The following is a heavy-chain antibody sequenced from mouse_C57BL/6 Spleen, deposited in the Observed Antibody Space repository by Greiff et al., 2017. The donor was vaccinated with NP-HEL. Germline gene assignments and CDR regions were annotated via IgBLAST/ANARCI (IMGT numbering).Heavy chain of an antibody. CDR1: GYTFTSYW. CDR3: ARGNYFDY. Sequence: QVQLKESGAELVRPGTSVKLSCKASGYTFTSYWMHWVKQRPGQGLEWIGVIDPSDSYTNYNQKFKGKATLTVDTSSSTAYMQLSSLTSEDSAVYYCARGNYFDYWGQGTTLTVSS. V-gene: IGHV1-59*01. CDR2: IDPSDSYT. J-gene: IGHJ2*01.